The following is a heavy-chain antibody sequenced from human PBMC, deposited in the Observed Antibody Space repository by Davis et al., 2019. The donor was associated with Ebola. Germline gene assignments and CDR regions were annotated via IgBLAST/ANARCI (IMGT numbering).Heavy chain of an antibody. Sequence: PGGSLRLSCAASGFTFSSYAMSWVRQAPGKGLEWVSAISYSVGSTYYADSVKGRFTISRDNSKNTLYLQMNSLRAEDTAVYYCATRHNGYSSGWYDVEGLYGMDVWGQGTTVTVSS. D-gene: IGHD6-19*01. CDR1: GFTFSSYA. CDR3: ATRHNGYSSGWYDVEGLYGMDV. CDR2: ISYSVGST. V-gene: IGHV3-23*01. J-gene: IGHJ6*02.